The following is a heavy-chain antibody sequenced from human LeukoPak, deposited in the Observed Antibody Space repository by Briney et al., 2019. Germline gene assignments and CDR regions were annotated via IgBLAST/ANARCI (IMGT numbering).Heavy chain of an antibody. V-gene: IGHV3-33*01. CDR1: GFTFSSYG. CDR2: IWYDGSNK. J-gene: IGHJ3*02. CDR3: ARTQYYYDSRVAQAAFDI. Sequence: GRSLRLSCAASGFTFSSYGMHWVRQAPGKGLEWVAVIWYDGSNKYYADSVKGRFTISRDNSKNTLYLQMNSLRAEDTAVYYCARTQYYYDSRVAQAAFDIWGQGTMVTVSS. D-gene: IGHD3-22*01.